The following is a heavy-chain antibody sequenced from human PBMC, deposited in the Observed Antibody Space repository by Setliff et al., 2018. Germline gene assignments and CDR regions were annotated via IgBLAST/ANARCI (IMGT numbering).Heavy chain of an antibody. Sequence: LRLSCAASGFTFSRCWMSWVRQAPGKGLEWVANIKQDGSEKYYVDSVKGRFTISRDNAKNSLYLQMNSLRAEDTAVYYCARDHAYGSRFYYHYYGMDVWGQGTTVTVSS. D-gene: IGHD3-10*01. CDR2: IKQDGSEK. CDR3: ARDHAYGSRFYYHYYGMDV. V-gene: IGHV3-7*01. CDR1: GFTFSRCW. J-gene: IGHJ6*02.